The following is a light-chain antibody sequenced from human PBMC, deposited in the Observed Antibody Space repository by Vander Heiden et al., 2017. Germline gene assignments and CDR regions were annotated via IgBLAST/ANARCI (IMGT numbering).Light chain of an antibody. CDR2: DVS. CDR1: QAISSA. CDR3: QQFHSYPPLS. V-gene: IGKV1-13*02. J-gene: IGKJ4*01. Sequence: AIQLTQSPSSLSASVGTRVTTTCRARQAISSALAWYQQSPGKPPKLLINDVSQLQSGVPSRFSGGGTGTHFTLTISSLQPEDVATYYCQQFHSYPPLSVGGGTKVEIK.